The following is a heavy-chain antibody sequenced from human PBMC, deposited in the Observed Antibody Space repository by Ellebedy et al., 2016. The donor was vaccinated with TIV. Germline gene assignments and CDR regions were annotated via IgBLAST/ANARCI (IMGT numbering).Heavy chain of an antibody. CDR3: AKDSEGYGSGTYYRFFDY. V-gene: IGHV3-21*04. D-gene: IGHD3-10*01. Sequence: DSVTGRFSISSDNAKNSLYLQMNSLRVEDTDVYYCAKDSEGYGSGTYYRFFDYWGQGTLVTVSS. J-gene: IGHJ4*02.